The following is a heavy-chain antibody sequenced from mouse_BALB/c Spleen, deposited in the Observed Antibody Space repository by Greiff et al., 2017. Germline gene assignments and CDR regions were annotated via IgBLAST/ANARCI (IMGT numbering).Heavy chain of an antibody. CDR3: ASTTVVPYYAMDY. D-gene: IGHD1-1*01. Sequence: EVQLQHSGPELVKPGASVKMSCKASGYTFTSYVMHWVKQKPGQGLEWIGYINPYNDGTKYNEKFKGKATLTSDKSSSTAYMELSSLTSEDSAVYYCASTTVVPYYAMDYWGQGTSVTVAS. CDR1: GYTFTSYV. J-gene: IGHJ4*01. CDR2: INPYNDGT. V-gene: IGHV1-14*01.